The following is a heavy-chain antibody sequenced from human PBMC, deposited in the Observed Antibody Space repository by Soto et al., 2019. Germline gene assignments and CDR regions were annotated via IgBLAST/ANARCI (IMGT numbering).Heavy chain of an antibody. J-gene: IGHJ5*02. D-gene: IGHD3-3*01. Sequence: ASVKVSCKASGYTFTSYAMHWVRQAPGQRLEWMGWINAGNGNTKYSQKFQGRVTITRDTSASTAYMELSSLRSEDTAVYYCASPRITIFGADPWGQGTLVTVSS. CDR2: INAGNGNT. CDR3: ASPRITIFGADP. CDR1: GYTFTSYA. V-gene: IGHV1-3*01.